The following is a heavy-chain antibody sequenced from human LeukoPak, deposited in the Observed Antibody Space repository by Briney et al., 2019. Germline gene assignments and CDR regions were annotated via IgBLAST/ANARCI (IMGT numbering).Heavy chain of an antibody. V-gene: IGHV3-48*04. D-gene: IGHD6-13*01. CDR1: GFTFSSYS. CDR3: ARGRDSSSWPGYDY. J-gene: IGHJ4*02. Sequence: GGSLRLSCAASGFTFSSYSMNWVRQAPGKGLEWVSYISSSSSTIYYADSVKGRFTISRDNAKNSLYLQMNSLRAEETAVYYCARGRDSSSWPGYDYWGQGTLVTVSS. CDR2: ISSSSSTI.